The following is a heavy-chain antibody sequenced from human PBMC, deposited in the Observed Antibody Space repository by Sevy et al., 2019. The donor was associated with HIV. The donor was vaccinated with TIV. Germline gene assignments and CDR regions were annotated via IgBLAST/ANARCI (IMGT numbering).Heavy chain of an antibody. Sequence: GESLKISCKGSGYSFTSYWIGWVRQMPGKGLEWMGIIYPGDSDTRNSPSFQGQVTISADKSISTAYLQWSSLKASDTAMYYCARHGSVSSGWYLAKKGYYYYYMDVWGKGTTVTVSS. D-gene: IGHD6-19*01. J-gene: IGHJ6*03. CDR1: GYSFTSYW. V-gene: IGHV5-51*01. CDR3: ARHGSVSSGWYLAKKGYYYYYMDV. CDR2: IYPGDSDT.